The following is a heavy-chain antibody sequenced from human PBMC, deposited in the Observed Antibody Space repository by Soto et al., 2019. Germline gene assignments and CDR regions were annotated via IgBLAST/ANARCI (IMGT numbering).Heavy chain of an antibody. V-gene: IGHV3-33*01. J-gene: IGHJ6*02. CDR3: ARNPERSDDGMDV. D-gene: IGHD3-10*01. CDR1: GFTFSIYG. Sequence: QVQLVESGGGVVQPGRSLRLSCAGSGFTFSIYGIHWVRQAPGKGLEWVAVIWYDGSNKYYADSVKGRFTISRDNXKNTVYLQMSSLRVGDPAVYYCARNPERSDDGMDVWGQGTTVSVSS. CDR2: IWYDGSNK.